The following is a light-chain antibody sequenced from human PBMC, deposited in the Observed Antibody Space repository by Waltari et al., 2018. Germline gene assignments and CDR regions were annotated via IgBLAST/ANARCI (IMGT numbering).Light chain of an antibody. CDR2: SAS. J-gene: IGKJ3*01. V-gene: IGKV1-39*01. CDR1: QSIASY. Sequence: DIQLPQSPSSLSASVVDRIHITCRASQSIASYLNWYQQKPGKAPKFLIYSASSLQSGVPSRFSGSRSGTDFTLTISSLQPEDFAVYYCQQSYSSPFTFGPGTRVDIK. CDR3: QQSYSSPFT.